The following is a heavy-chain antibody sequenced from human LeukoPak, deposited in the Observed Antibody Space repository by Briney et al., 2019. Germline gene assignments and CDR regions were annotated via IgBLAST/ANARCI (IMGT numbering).Heavy chain of an antibody. J-gene: IGHJ4*02. CDR2: ISGSSSV. Sequence: RGSLCLSCAVSGFIFSSDSMNWVRQAPGQGLEWVSYISGSSSVRYADSVKGRFTISRDNSRSTLYLQMNSLRAEDTALYYCAKDSSIGRYCTNGVCSPFDYWGQGTLVTVSS. V-gene: IGHV3-48*01. CDR3: AKDSSIGRYCTNGVCSPFDY. D-gene: IGHD2-8*01. CDR1: GFIFSSDS.